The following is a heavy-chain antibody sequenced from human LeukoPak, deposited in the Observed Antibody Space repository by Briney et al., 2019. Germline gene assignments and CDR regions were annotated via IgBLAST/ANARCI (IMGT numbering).Heavy chain of an antibody. CDR3: ARAMVYYGSGNGRFDY. J-gene: IGHJ4*02. V-gene: IGHV4-59*01. Sequence: PSETLSLTCTVSGASINSYYWSWIRQPPGKGLEWLGYIYNSGSTNYNPSLKSRVTISVDMSKNQFSLKLNSVTAADSAVYYCARAMVYYGSGNGRFDYWGQGTLVTVSS. CDR1: GASINSYY. D-gene: IGHD3-10*01. CDR2: IYNSGST.